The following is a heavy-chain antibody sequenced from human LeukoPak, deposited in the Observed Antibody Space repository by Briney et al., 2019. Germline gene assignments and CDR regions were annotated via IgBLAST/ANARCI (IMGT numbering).Heavy chain of an antibody. CDR2: INPSGGDT. CDR3: ARVGSVGNFDF. J-gene: IGHJ4*02. D-gene: IGHD7-27*01. CDR1: GYTFTIDH. V-gene: IGHV1-46*01. Sequence: ASVTVSCMASGYTFTIDHMHWVRQAPGQGLEWMGIINPSGGDTSYAQKFQGRVTMTRDTSTSSVYMELSSLRSEDTAVYYCARVGSVGNFDFWGQGTLVTVSS.